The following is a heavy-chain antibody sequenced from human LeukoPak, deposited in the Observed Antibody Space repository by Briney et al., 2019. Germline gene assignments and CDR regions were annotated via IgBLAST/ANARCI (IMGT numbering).Heavy chain of an antibody. J-gene: IGHJ5*02. CDR3: ARDRINGSGASP. D-gene: IGHD3-10*01. CDR1: GFTFSSYG. CDR2: IWYDGSNK. V-gene: IGHV3-33*01. Sequence: PGGSLRLSCAASGFTFSSYGMHWVRQAPGKGLEWVAVIWYDGSNKYYADSAKGRFTISRDNSKNTLYLQMNSLRVEDTAVYYCARDRINGSGASPWGQGTLVTVSS.